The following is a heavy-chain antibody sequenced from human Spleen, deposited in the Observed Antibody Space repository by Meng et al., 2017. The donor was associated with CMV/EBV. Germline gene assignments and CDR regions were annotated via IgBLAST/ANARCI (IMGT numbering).Heavy chain of an antibody. Sequence: SCKASGHSSTDYYIHWMRQAPGQGPEWMGWISPDGYDTKYTQNFQGRVTMTRDTSTSTAYMELSSLSSDDTAIYYCGRDPDRHGMDVWGQGTLVTVSS. CDR1: GHSSTDYY. V-gene: IGHV1-2*02. J-gene: IGHJ6*02. CDR3: GRDPDRHGMDV. D-gene: IGHD1-14*01. CDR2: ISPDGYDT.